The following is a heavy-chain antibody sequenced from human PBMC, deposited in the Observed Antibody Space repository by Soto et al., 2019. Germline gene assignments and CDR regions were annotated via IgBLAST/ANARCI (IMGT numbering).Heavy chain of an antibody. CDR2: INPGNAGT. Sequence: SVKVSCKASEYTFTANFMHWVRQAPGQGLEWMGWINPGNAGTKSVQKSKGRVTMTRDTSISTAYMELNSLTSDDTAVYLCARERYQVISDGMDVWGQGNTV. CDR1: EYTFTANF. CDR3: ARERYQVISDGMDV. V-gene: IGHV1-2*02. D-gene: IGHD2-2*01. J-gene: IGHJ6*02.